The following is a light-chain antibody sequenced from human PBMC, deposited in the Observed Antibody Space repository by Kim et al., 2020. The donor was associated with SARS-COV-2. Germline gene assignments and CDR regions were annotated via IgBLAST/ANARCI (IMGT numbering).Light chain of an antibody. Sequence: EIVLTQSPATLSLSPGERATLSCRASQSVSSYLAWYQLKPGQAPRLLIYDASNRATGIPARFNGSGSGTDFTLTVSSLEPEDFAVYYCQQRSDWPRTFGQGTKVDIK. J-gene: IGKJ1*01. V-gene: IGKV3-11*01. CDR3: QQRSDWPRT. CDR1: QSVSSY. CDR2: DAS.